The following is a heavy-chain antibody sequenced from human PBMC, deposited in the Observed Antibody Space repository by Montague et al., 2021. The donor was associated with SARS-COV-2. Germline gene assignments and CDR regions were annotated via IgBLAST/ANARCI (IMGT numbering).Heavy chain of an antibody. D-gene: IGHD3-10*01. CDR1: GDSVSSNSAA. J-gene: IGHJ6*02. V-gene: IGHV6-1*01. CDR2: TYYRSKWYN. Sequence: CAISGDSVSSNSAAWNWNRQSPSRGLEWLGRTYYRSKWYNDYAVSVKSRITINPDTSKNQFSLQLNPVTPEDTAVYYCARGLWFGELLYYYYYYGMDVWGQGTTVTVSS. CDR3: ARGLWFGELLYYYYYYGMDV.